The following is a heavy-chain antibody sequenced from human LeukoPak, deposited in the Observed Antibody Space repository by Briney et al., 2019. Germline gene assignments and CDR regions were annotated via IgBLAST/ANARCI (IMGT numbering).Heavy chain of an antibody. CDR3: ARGPPIYGSVFDY. D-gene: IGHD3-10*01. CDR1: GFTFSSYW. CDR2: IKQDGSEK. V-gene: IGHV3-7*01. Sequence: PGGSLRLSCAASGFTFSSYWMSWVRQAPGKGLEWVANIKQDGSEKYYVDSVKGRFTISRDNAKNSLCLQMNSLRAEDTAVYYCARGPPIYGSVFDYWGRGTLVTVSS. J-gene: IGHJ4*02.